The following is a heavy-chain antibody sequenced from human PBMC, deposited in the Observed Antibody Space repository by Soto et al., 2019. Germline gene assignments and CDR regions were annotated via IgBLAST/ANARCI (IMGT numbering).Heavy chain of an antibody. CDR3: ALSNLAGVRARQFAF. CDR2: IDWDGDK. CDR1: GFSLSSSGMC. Sequence: SGPTLVNPTQTLTLTCTFSGFSLSSSGMCVSWIRQPPGKALEWLARIDWDGDKYYSTSLKTRLTISKDTSKNQVVLTVTNMDPVDTATYYCALSNLAGVRARQFAFWGQGTLVTVYS. D-gene: IGHD6-19*01. J-gene: IGHJ4*02. V-gene: IGHV2-70*11.